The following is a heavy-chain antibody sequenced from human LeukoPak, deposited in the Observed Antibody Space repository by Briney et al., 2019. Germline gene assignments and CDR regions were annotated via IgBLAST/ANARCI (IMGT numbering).Heavy chain of an antibody. V-gene: IGHV3-23*01. CDR2: VSGGGDST. J-gene: IGHJ4*02. CDR3: ARDHAGAFDY. Sequence: GGSLRLSCAASGFTLSNYAMNWVRQAPGKGLDWVSAVSGGGDSTYYADSVKGRFTISRDNSKNTLYLQMNSLRAEDTAVYYCARDHAGAFDYWGQGTLVTVSS. D-gene: IGHD1-1*01. CDR1: GFTLSNYA.